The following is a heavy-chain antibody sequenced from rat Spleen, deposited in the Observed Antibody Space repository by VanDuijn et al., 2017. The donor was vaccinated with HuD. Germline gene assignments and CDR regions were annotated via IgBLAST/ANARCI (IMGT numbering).Heavy chain of an antibody. CDR2: ISIGGGNT. V-gene: IGHV5S13*01. CDR3: VKDMSYYDGYYHPFDY. Sequence: EVQLVESGGGLVQPGRSLRLSCAASGFTYSKYVMAWVRQAPTRGLEWVASISIGGGNTYYRDSVMGRFTISRDNAKNTLYLQMDSLRSEDTATYYCVKDMSYYDGYYHPFDYWGQGVMVTVSS. D-gene: IGHD1-12*03. J-gene: IGHJ2*01. CDR1: GFTYSKYV.